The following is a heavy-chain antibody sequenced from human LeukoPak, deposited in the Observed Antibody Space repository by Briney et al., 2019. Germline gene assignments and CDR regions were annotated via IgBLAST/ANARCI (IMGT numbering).Heavy chain of an antibody. Sequence: GGSLRLSCAASEFTFNTYSMNWVRQAPGKGLEWVSYISSSGSYIYYADSVKGRFTISRDNAKNTLYLQMNSLRAEDTAVYYCAKDPIPLRFSSRFDPWGQGTLVTVSS. CDR2: ISSSGSYI. CDR1: EFTFNTYS. V-gene: IGHV3-21*04. D-gene: IGHD3-3*01. J-gene: IGHJ5*02. CDR3: AKDPIPLRFSSRFDP.